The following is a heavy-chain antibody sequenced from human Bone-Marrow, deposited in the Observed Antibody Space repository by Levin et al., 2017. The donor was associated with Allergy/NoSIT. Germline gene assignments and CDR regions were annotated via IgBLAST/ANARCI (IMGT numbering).Heavy chain of an antibody. D-gene: IGHD6-13*01. V-gene: IGHV3-64*01. CDR1: GFSFSNYA. J-gene: IGHJ4*02. CDR3: ARDPVRSGNSWEFAF. CDR2: ISSNGGST. Sequence: GGSLRLSCAASGFSFSNYAMHWVRQAPGKGLEYVAAISSNGGSTFYANAVKGRFAIARDNSKNTLFLQMGSLRLDDMAVYYCARDPVRSGNSWEFAFWGQGTLVTVSS.